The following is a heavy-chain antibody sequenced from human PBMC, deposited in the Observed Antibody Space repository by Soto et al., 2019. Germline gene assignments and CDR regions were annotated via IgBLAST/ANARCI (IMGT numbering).Heavy chain of an antibody. CDR1: GFTFSSYA. Sequence: PGGSLRLSCAASGFTFSSYAMSWVRQAPGKGLEWVSAISGSGGSTYYADSVKGRFTISRDNSKNTLYLQMNSLRAEDTAVYYCAPGIAAAGTLAYGMDVWGQGTTVTVSS. V-gene: IGHV3-23*01. D-gene: IGHD6-13*01. CDR2: ISGSGGST. J-gene: IGHJ6*02. CDR3: APGIAAAGTLAYGMDV.